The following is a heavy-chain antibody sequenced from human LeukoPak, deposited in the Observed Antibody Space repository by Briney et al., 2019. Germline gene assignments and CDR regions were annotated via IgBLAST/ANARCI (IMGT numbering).Heavy chain of an antibody. CDR2: INPNSGDT. Sequence: GASVKVSCKASGYTFTGYYMHWVRQAPRQGLEWMGWINPNSGDTNFAQNFQGRVTMTRDTSISTVYMELSRLRSDDTAVFYCARGYYDSSDFEYFQHWGQGTLVTVSS. J-gene: IGHJ1*01. CDR3: ARGYYDSSDFEYFQH. V-gene: IGHV1-2*02. CDR1: GYTFTGYY. D-gene: IGHD3-22*01.